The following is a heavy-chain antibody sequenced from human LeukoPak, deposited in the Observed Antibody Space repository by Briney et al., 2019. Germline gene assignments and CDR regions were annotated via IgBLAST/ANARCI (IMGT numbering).Heavy chain of an antibody. CDR2: IYYTGTT. CDR1: GGSLTSYY. V-gene: IGHV4-59*01. CDR3: ARGEWELLLYFDY. D-gene: IGHD1-26*01. J-gene: IGHJ4*02. Sequence: SETLSLTCTVSGGSLTSYYWSWIRQPPGKGLEWIGSIYYTGTTNYNPSLKSRVTISVDTSKNQFSLKLSSVAAADTAVYYCARGEWELLLYFDYWGQGTLVTVSS.